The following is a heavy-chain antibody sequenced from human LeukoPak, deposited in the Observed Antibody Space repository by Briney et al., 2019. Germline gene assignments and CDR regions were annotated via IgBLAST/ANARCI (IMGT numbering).Heavy chain of an antibody. V-gene: IGHV4-39*07. D-gene: IGHD2/OR15-2a*01. J-gene: IGHJ4*02. CDR3: AAQIACFDY. Sequence: PSETLSLTCTVSGGSISSSSYYWGWIRQPPGKGLEWIGSIYYSGSTYYNPSLKSRVTISVDTSKNQFSLKLSSVTAADTAVYYCAAQIACFDYWGQGILVTVSS. CDR1: GGSISSSSYY. CDR2: IYYSGST.